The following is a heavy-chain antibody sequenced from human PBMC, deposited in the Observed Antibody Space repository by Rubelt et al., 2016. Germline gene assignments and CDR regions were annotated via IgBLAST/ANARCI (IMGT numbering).Heavy chain of an antibody. CDR2: FNPDSGGT. CDR3: ARDDSRRGDY. D-gene: IGHD3-10*01. V-gene: IGHV1-2*02. J-gene: IGHJ4*02. CDR1: GYAFNDYY. Sequence: QVQLVQSGAEVKKPGASVKVSCKASGYAFNDYYIHWVRQAPGQGLEWMGWFNPDSGGTNYAQNLQGRVTMTRDTSIGTGYMELSSLRSDDTAVYYCARDDSRRGDYWGQGTLVTVSS.